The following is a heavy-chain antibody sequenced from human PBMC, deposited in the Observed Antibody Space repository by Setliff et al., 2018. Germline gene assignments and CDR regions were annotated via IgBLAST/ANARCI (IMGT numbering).Heavy chain of an antibody. CDR1: GYSFTSYA. D-gene: IGHD3-22*01. Sequence: ASVKVSCKASGYSFTSYAMNWVRQAPAQGLEWMGWINTNTGNPTYAQGFTGRFVSSLDTSVSTAYLQISSLKAEDTAVYYCAESPPGYYDSSGWHQRNYYMDVWGKGTTVTSP. V-gene: IGHV7-4-1*02. CDR2: INTNTGNP. J-gene: IGHJ6*03. CDR3: AESPPGYYDSSGWHQRNYYMDV.